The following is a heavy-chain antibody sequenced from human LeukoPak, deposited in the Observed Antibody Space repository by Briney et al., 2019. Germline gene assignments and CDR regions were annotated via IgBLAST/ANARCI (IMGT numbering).Heavy chain of an antibody. J-gene: IGHJ4*02. CDR1: RFTFTRYW. V-gene: IGHV3-7*01. D-gene: IGHD3-3*01. CDR3: ARWRGAQSEFEY. Sequence: GWSLRLSCAASRFTFTRYWMSWVRQAPAKGVEFVANIKQEGTKTEYVDSVKGRFTISRDNAKDSLYLQMNNVRAEDTAVYYCARWRGAQSEFEYWGQGTLVTVSS. CDR2: IKQEGTKT.